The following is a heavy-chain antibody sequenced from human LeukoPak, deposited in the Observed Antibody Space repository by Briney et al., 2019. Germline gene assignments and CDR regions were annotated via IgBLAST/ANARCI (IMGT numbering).Heavy chain of an antibody. V-gene: IGHV3-23*01. CDR2: ISGSGGST. Sequence: PGGSLRLSCAASGFTFSSYAMSWVRQAPGKGLEWVSAISGSGGSTYYADSVKGRFTISRDNSKNTLYLQMNSLRAEGTPVYYCAKDPNSSGWPKYYFDYWGQGTLVTVSS. J-gene: IGHJ4*02. CDR1: GFTFSSYA. CDR3: AKDPNSSGWPKYYFDY. D-gene: IGHD6-19*01.